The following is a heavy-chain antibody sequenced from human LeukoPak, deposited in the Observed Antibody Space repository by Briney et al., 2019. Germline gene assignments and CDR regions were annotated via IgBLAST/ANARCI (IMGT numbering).Heavy chain of an antibody. J-gene: IGHJ1*01. CDR3: ARGGDTSGHYYFEYFHH. Sequence: PSETLSLTCAVYGGSFSGYYWSWIRQPPGKGLEWIGEIYHSGSTNYNPSLKSRVTISVDKSKNQFSLKLSTVTVAGTAVYYCARGGDTSGHYYFEYFHHWGQGTLVAVSS. V-gene: IGHV4-34*01. D-gene: IGHD3-22*01. CDR1: GGSFSGYY. CDR2: IYHSGST.